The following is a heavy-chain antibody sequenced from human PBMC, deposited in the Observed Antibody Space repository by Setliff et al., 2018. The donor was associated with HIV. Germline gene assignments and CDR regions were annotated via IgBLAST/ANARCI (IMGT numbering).Heavy chain of an antibody. CDR1: GYTFTAFG. CDR3: ARRGNYYASAFDY. J-gene: IGHJ4*02. V-gene: IGHV1-18*01. D-gene: IGHD3-10*01. Sequence: ASVKVSCKASGYTFTAFGMNWLRQAPGQGPEWMGWISTYNGNTNYAQKFQGRVTMTTDTSTSTVYMELRSLRSDDTAVYYCARRGNYYASAFDYWGQGTLVTVSS. CDR2: ISTYNGNT.